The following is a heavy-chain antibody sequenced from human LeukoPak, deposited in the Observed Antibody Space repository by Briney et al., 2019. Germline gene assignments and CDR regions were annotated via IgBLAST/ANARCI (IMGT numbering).Heavy chain of an antibody. CDR1: GFNVSDNY. V-gene: IGHV3-66*01. Sequence: GGSLRLSCAASGFNVSDNYISWVRQAPGRGLEWGSVIYRGGNTYYAGSVEGRFTISRDDSKNTVYLQMNSLRAEDTALYYCARDPYLGLGRTLDVHPPGFCWGQGTLVTVS. CDR2: IYRGGNT. D-gene: IGHD3/OR15-3a*01. CDR3: ARDPYLGLGRTLDVHPPGFC. J-gene: IGHJ4*02.